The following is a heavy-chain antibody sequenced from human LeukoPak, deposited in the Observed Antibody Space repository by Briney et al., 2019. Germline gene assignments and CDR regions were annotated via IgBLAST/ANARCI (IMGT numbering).Heavy chain of an antibody. D-gene: IGHD6-6*01. J-gene: IGHJ5*02. Sequence: GASVKVSCKASGYTFTSYDINWVRQATGQGLEWMGWMNPNSGNTGYAQKFQGRVTMTRNTSISTAYMELSSLRSEDTAVYYCARAAIAARLRAVAPRGFDPWGQGTLVTVSS. CDR1: GYTFTSYD. CDR3: ARAAIAARLRAVAPRGFDP. V-gene: IGHV1-8*01. CDR2: MNPNSGNT.